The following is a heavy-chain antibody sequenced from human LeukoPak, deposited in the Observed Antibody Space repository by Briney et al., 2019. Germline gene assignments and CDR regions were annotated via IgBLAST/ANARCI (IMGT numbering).Heavy chain of an antibody. Sequence: PGGSLRLSCAASGFTFSSYSMNWVRQAPGKGLEWVSSISSSSSYIYYADSVKGRFTISRDNAKNSLYLQMNSLRAEDTAVYYCAGDGSYDFWSADDAFDIWGQGTMVTVSS. CDR3: AGDGSYDFWSADDAFDI. J-gene: IGHJ3*02. D-gene: IGHD3-3*01. V-gene: IGHV3-21*01. CDR1: GFTFSSYS. CDR2: ISSSSSYI.